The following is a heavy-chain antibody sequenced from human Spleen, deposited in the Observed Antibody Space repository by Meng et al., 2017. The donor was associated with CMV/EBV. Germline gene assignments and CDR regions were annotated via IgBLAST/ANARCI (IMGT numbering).Heavy chain of an antibody. D-gene: IGHD6-13*01. J-gene: IGHJ4*02. CDR1: GFTFSSYW. CDR3: ARAGGSTWYYFDN. V-gene: IGHV4-39*07. Sequence: GSLRLSCVVSGFTFSSYWMSWVRQAPGKGLEWIGSIYYTGSTYYNLSLKSRVTVSVDTSNSQFSLSLSSMTAADTAVYYCARAGGSTWYYFDNWGQGTPVTVSS. CDR2: IYYTGST.